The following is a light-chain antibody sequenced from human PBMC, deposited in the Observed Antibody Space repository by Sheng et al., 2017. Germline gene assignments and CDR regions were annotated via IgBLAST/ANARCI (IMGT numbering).Light chain of an antibody. J-gene: IGKJ2*01. CDR1: QSVLYSSNDKSY. CDR2: WAS. V-gene: IGKV4-1*01. Sequence: DIVMTQSPDSLAVSLGERATINCKSSQSVLYSSNDKSYLAWYQQKPGQPPKLLIYWASTRESGVPDRFSGSGSGTDFTLTISSLQAEDVAVYYCHQYYSTPYTFGPGDRSWRSN. CDR3: HQYYSTPYT.